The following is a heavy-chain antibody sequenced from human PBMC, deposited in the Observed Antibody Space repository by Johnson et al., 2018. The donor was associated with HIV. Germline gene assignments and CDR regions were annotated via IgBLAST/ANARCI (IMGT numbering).Heavy chain of an antibody. CDR3: AKGRDNGDYDAFDI. J-gene: IGHJ3*02. Sequence: EVQVLESGGGLVQPGGSLRLSCAASGFTFSSYWMSWVRQAPGKGLEWVASIKQDGSEKYYVDSVKGRFTISRDNAKNSLYLQVNSLRAEDTAVYYCAKGRDNGDYDAFDIWGQGTMVTVSS. CDR2: IKQDGSEK. V-gene: IGHV3-7*05. CDR1: GFTFSSYW. D-gene: IGHD4-17*01.